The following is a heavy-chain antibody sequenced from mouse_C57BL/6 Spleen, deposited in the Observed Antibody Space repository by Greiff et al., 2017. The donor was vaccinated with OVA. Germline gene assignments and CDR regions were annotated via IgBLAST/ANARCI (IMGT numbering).Heavy chain of an antibody. Sequence: EVQLVESEGGLVQPGSSMKLSCTASGFTFSDYYMAWVRQVPEKGLEWVANINYDGSSTYYLDSLKSRFIISRDNAKNILYLQMSSLKSEDTATYYCAREYYGSSSRGYFDYWGQGTTLTVSS. CDR2: INYDGSST. V-gene: IGHV5-16*01. J-gene: IGHJ2*01. CDR3: AREYYGSSSRGYFDY. D-gene: IGHD1-1*01. CDR1: GFTFSDYY.